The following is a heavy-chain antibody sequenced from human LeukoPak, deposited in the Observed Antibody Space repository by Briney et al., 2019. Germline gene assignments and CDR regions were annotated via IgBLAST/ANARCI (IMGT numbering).Heavy chain of an antibody. CDR1: GFTFSGSA. J-gene: IGHJ6*04. CDR2: IRSKANSYAT. Sequence: GGSVRLSCAASGFTFSGSAMHWVRQASGQGLEWVGRIRSKANSYATAYAASVKGRFTISRDDSKNTAYLQMNSLKTEDTAVYYCTRLYYYGSGSYYTNYYYGMDVWGKGTTVTVSS. CDR3: TRLYYYGSGSYYTNYYYGMDV. V-gene: IGHV3-73*01. D-gene: IGHD3-10*01.